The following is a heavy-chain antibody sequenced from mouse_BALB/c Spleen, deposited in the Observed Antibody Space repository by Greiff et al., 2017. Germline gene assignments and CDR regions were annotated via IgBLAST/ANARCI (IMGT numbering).Heavy chain of an antibody. V-gene: IGHV1-80*01. D-gene: IGHD2-4*01. CDR2: IYPGDGDT. J-gene: IGHJ2*01. Sequence: QVQLQQSGAELVRPGSSVKISCKASGYAFSSYWMNWVKQRPGQGLEWIGQIYPGDGDTNYNGKFKGKATLTADKSSSTAYMQLSSLTSEDSAVYYCAREGGRLRRGAFDYWGQGTTLTVSS. CDR3: AREGGRLRRGAFDY. CDR1: GYAFSSYW.